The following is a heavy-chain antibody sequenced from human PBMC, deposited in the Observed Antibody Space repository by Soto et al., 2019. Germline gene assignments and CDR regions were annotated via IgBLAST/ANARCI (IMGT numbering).Heavy chain of an antibody. CDR1: GYSFTSYW. V-gene: IGHV5-10-1*01. J-gene: IGHJ6*02. Sequence: GESLKISCKVSGYSFTSYWISWVRQMPGKGLEWMGRIDPSDSYTNYSPSFQGHVTISADKSISTAYLQWSSLKASDTAMYYCARQGLARSALYGMDVWGQGTTVTVS. CDR3: ARQGLARSALYGMDV. CDR2: IDPSDSYT.